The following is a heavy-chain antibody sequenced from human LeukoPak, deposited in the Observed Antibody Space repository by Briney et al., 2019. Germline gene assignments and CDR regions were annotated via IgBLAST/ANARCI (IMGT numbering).Heavy chain of an antibody. CDR1: GFTFSSNS. CDR3: TKWSGFGDD. J-gene: IGHJ4*02. CDR2: ISGSGDST. Sequence: GGSLRLSCAASGFTFSSNSMTWVRQTPGKGLEWLSGISGSGDSTFYADSVKGRFTISRDNSRNTLYLQMSSLRPEDTAVYCTKWSGFGDDWGQGTLVTVSS. D-gene: IGHD3-10*01. V-gene: IGHV3-23*01.